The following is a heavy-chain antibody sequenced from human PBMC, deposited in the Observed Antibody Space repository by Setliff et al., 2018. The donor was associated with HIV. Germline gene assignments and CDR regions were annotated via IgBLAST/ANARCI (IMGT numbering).Heavy chain of an antibody. CDR3: ARGLSFYDPGGFDY. CDR1: DGSINANDYY. CDR2: IYTSGST. J-gene: IGHJ4*02. Sequence: LSLTCSVSDGSINANDYYRSWIRQPPGKGLEWIGYIYTSGSTNYNPSLKSRVTISVDTSKNQFSLKLSSVTAADTAVYYCARGLSFYDPGGFDYWGQGTLVTVSS. D-gene: IGHD3-22*01. V-gene: IGHV4-4*09.